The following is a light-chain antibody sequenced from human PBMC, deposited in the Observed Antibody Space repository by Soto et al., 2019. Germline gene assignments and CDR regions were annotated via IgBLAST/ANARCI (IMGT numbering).Light chain of an antibody. J-gene: IGKJ1*01. Sequence: AIQMTQSPSSLSASVGDRVNISSRASQDIGNALGWYQQKPGKPPKVLIYGASNVQSGVPPMFSGSGSGTDCTLAISSLQPEDSATYYCLQDINYPWTFGQGTKVDIK. CDR1: QDIGNA. CDR3: LQDINYPWT. CDR2: GAS. V-gene: IGKV1-6*01.